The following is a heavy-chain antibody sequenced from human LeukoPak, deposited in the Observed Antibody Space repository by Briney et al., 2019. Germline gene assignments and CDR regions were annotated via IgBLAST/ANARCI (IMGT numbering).Heavy chain of an antibody. Sequence: GGSLRLSCAASGFTFINFGLHWVRQAPGKGLEWVALISHDGSNRFYADSVKGRFTISRDDSKNTLYLQINSLRPEDTAVYYCARDNENCRSSSCYSGYYAMDVWGQGTTVTVSS. CDR1: GFTFINFG. CDR2: ISHDGSNR. J-gene: IGHJ6*02. D-gene: IGHD2-21*01. CDR3: ARDNENCRSSSCYSGYYAMDV. V-gene: IGHV3-30*03.